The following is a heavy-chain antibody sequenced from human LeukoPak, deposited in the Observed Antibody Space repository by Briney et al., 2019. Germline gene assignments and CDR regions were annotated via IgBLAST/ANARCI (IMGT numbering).Heavy chain of an antibody. D-gene: IGHD5-12*01. CDR1: GFTFSSYT. V-gene: IGHV3-48*01. J-gene: IGHJ6*04. Sequence: GGSLRLSCAASGFTFSSYTMNWVRQAPGKGLEWVSYISTGSSTIYYTDSVKGRFTVSRDNAKNSLYLQMNSLRAEDTAVYYCARGRYVDPPMDVWGKGTTVTVSS. CDR3: ARGRYVDPPMDV. CDR2: ISTGSSTI.